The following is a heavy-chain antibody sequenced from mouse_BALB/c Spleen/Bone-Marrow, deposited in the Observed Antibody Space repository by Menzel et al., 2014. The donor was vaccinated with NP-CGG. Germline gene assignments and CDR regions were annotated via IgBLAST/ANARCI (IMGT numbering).Heavy chain of an antibody. CDR2: IGTGRGT. CDR1: GFSLKNYG. Sequence: VQLQESGPGLVAPSQSLSITCAVSGFSLKNYGVHWVRQPPGKGLEWLGVIGTGRGTNYNSALMSRLSISKDNSKSQVFLKMNSLQTDDTVMYYCARDRAYGNWYFDVWGAGTTVTVSS. CDR3: ARDRAYGNWYFDV. J-gene: IGHJ1*01. V-gene: IGHV2-9*02. D-gene: IGHD2-1*01.